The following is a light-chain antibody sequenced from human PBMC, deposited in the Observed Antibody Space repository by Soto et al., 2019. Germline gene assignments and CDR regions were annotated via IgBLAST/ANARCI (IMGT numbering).Light chain of an antibody. CDR1: SSDVGDYNY. V-gene: IGLV2-8*01. Sequence: QSVLTQPPSASGSPGQSVTISCTGTSSDVGDYNYVSWYQQHPGKAPKLMIHEVSKRPSGVPDRFSGSKSGNTASLTVSGLQAEDEADYYCSSYAGSLYIFGTGTKLTVL. CDR3: SSYAGSLYI. J-gene: IGLJ1*01. CDR2: EVS.